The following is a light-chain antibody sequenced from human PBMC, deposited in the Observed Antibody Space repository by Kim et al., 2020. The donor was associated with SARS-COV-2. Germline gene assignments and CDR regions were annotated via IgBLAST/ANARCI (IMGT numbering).Light chain of an antibody. CDR3: QTWDTGIRV. J-gene: IGLJ3*02. CDR2: VNRDGSN. Sequence: ASGQLSCIRSSGSSSYAIAWHQQQPGKGPRFLMKVNRDGSNIKGDGIPDRFSGSTSGAERYLTISSLQPEDEADYYCQTWDTGIRVFGGGTQLTVL. CDR1: SGSSSYA. V-gene: IGLV4-69*01.